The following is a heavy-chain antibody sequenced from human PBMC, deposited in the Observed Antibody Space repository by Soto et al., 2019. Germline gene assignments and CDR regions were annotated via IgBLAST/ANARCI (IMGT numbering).Heavy chain of an antibody. D-gene: IGHD2-2*01. CDR1: GFTFSSYG. CDR3: ARDTRGDCSSTSCYLEAYYMDV. V-gene: IGHV3-33*01. Sequence: GGSLRLSCAASGFTFSSYGMHWVRQAPGKGLEWVAVIWYDGSNKYYADSVKGRFTISRDNSKNTLYLQMNSLRAEDTAVYYCARDTRGDCSSTSCYLEAYYMDVWGKGTTVTVSS. CDR2: IWYDGSNK. J-gene: IGHJ6*03.